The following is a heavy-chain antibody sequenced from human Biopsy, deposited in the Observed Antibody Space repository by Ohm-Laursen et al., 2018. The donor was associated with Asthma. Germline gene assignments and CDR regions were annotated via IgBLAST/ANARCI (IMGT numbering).Heavy chain of an antibody. CDR1: GFTFSSYG. CDR2: IWYDGGNK. CDR3: ATFPYGDYLPLDY. V-gene: IGHV3-33*01. Sequence: SLRLSCAASGFTFSSYGMHWVRQAPGKGLEWVAVIWYDGGNKYYADSVKGRFIISRDHSKNTLYLQMNSLRAEDTAVYYCATFPYGDYLPLDYWGQGTLVTVSS. D-gene: IGHD4-17*01. J-gene: IGHJ4*02.